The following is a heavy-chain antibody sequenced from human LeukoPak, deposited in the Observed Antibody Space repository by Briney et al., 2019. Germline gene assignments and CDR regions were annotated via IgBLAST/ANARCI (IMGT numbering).Heavy chain of an antibody. Sequence: ASAKVSCKASGYTFTSYDINWVRQATGQGLEWMGWMNPNSGNTGYAQKFQGRVTMTRNTSISTAYMELSSLRSEDTAVYYCARYSSGWYTNWFDPWGQGTLVTVSS. D-gene: IGHD6-19*01. J-gene: IGHJ5*02. V-gene: IGHV1-8*01. CDR1: GYTFTSYD. CDR2: MNPNSGNT. CDR3: ARYSSGWYTNWFDP.